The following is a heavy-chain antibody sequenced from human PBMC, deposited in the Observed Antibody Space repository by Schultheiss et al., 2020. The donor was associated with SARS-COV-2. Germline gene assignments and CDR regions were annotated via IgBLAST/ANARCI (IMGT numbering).Heavy chain of an antibody. CDR2: IKSKTDGGTT. J-gene: IGHJ4*02. V-gene: IGHV3-15*01. Sequence: GGSLRLSCAASGFTFSSYSMNWVRQAPGKGLEWVGRIKSKTDGGTTDYAAPVKGRFTISRDDSKNTLYLQMNSLKTEDTAVYYCTTVVPAAIDFDYWGQGTLVTVSS. D-gene: IGHD2-2*01. CDR1: GFTFSSYS. CDR3: TTVVPAAIDFDY.